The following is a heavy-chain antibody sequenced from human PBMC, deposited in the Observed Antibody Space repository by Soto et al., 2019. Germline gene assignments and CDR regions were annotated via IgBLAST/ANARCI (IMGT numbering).Heavy chain of an antibody. V-gene: IGHV3-33*01. CDR1: GFTFSSYG. CDR3: ASDSSSSYGYYYGMDV. Sequence: GGSLRLSCAASGFTFSSYGMHWVRQAPGKGLEWVAVIWYDGSNKYYADSVKGRFTISRDNSKNTLYLQMNSLRAEDTAVFYCASDSSSSYGYYYGMDVWGQGTTVTVSS. D-gene: IGHD6-6*01. J-gene: IGHJ6*02. CDR2: IWYDGSNK.